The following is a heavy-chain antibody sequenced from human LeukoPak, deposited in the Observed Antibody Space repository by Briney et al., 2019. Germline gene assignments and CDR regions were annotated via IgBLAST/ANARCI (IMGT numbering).Heavy chain of an antibody. CDR1: GGSISSYY. CDR2: IYTSGST. D-gene: IGHD6-19*01. V-gene: IGHV4-4*07. J-gene: IGHJ6*02. Sequence: PSETLSLTCTVSGGSISSYYWSWIRQPAGKGLEWIGRIYTSGSTNYNPSLKSRVTMSVDTSKNQFSLKLSSVTAADTAVYYCARALSSGWSQYYYYYYGMDVWGQGTTVTVSS. CDR3: ARALSSGWSQYYYYYYGMDV.